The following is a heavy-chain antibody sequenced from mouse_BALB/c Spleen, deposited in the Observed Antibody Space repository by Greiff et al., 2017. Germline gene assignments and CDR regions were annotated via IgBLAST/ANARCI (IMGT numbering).Heavy chain of an antibody. CDR2: ISSGGSYT. Sequence: DVKLVESGGDLVKPGGSLKLSCAASGFTFSSYGMSWVRQTPDKRLEWVATISSGGSYTYYPDSVKGRFTISRDNAKNTLYLQMSSLKSEDTAMYYCASDYGSSLYYYAMDYWGQGTSVTVSS. J-gene: IGHJ4*01. V-gene: IGHV5-6*02. D-gene: IGHD1-1*01. CDR1: GFTFSSYG. CDR3: ASDYGSSLYYYAMDY.